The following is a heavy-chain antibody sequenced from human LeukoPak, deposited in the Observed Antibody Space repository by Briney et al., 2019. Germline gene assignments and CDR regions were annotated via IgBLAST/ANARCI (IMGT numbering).Heavy chain of an antibody. J-gene: IGHJ5*02. Sequence: ASVKVSCKASGYTFTSYGISWVRQAPGQGLEWMGWISAYNGNTNYAQKLQGRVTMTTDTSTSTAYMELRSLRSDDTAVYYCAREGDGYNYYGWFDPWGQGTLVTVSP. CDR1: GYTFTSYG. CDR3: AREGDGYNYYGWFDP. CDR2: ISAYNGNT. D-gene: IGHD5-24*01. V-gene: IGHV1-18*01.